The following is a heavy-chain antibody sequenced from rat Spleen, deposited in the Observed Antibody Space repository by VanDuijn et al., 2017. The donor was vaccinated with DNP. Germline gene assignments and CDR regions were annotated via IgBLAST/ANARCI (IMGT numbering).Heavy chain of an antibody. CDR3: AGHALLTTEALDY. V-gene: IGHV5-7*01. Sequence: EVQLVESGGGLVQPGRSLKLSCAASRFTFSDYHMAWVRQAPRKGLEWVATISPSGSRTYYPDSVKGRFTIFRDNAKSSLYLQMNSLKSEDTATYYCAGHALLTTEALDYWGQGVMVTVSS. J-gene: IGHJ2*01. CDR2: ISPSGSRT. CDR1: RFTFSDYH. D-gene: IGHD1-11*01.